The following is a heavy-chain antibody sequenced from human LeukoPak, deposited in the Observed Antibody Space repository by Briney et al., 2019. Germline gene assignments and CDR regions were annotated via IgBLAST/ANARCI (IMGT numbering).Heavy chain of an antibody. V-gene: IGHV3-48*04. CDR2: ISSSTSTI. CDR1: GFTFSTYS. CDR3: ARGPSVVVAATGFYYYYYMDV. D-gene: IGHD2-15*01. Sequence: PGGSLRLSCAASGFTFSTYSMNWVRQAPGKGLEWVSYISSSTSTIYYADSVKGRFTISRDNAKNSLYLQMNSLRAEDTAVYYCARGPSVVVAATGFYYYYYMDVWRKGTTVTVSS. J-gene: IGHJ6*03.